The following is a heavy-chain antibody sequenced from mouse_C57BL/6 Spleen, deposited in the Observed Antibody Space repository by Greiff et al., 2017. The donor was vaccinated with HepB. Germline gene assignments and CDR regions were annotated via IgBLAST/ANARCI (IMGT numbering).Heavy chain of an antibody. CDR2: IYPGDGDT. V-gene: IGHV1-80*01. CDR1: GYAFSSYW. CDR3: ARGLLPYYFDY. Sequence: VKLMESGAELVKPGASVKISCKASGYAFSSYWMNWVKQRPGKGLEWIGQIYPGDGDTNYNGKFKGKATLTADKSSSTAYMQLSSLTSEDSAVYFCARGLLPYYFDYWGQGTTLTVSS. D-gene: IGHD2-10*01. J-gene: IGHJ2*01.